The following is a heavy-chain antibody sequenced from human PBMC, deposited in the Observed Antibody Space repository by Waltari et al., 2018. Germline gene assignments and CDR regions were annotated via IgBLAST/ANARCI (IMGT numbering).Heavy chain of an antibody. J-gene: IGHJ6*02. Sequence: QVQLVQSGAEVKKPGSSVKVSCKASGGTFSSYAISWVRQAPGQGLEWMGRIIPIFGTANYAQKFQGRVTMTADKSTSTAYMELSSLRSEDTAVYYCAREAGSYYWYYYYGMDVWGQGTTVTVSS. CDR1: GGTFSSYA. CDR3: AREAGSYYWYYYYGMDV. D-gene: IGHD1-26*01. V-gene: IGHV1-69*08. CDR2: IIPIFGTA.